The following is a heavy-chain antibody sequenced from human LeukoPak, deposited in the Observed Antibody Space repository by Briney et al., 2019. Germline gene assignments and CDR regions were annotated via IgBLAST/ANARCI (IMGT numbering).Heavy chain of an antibody. J-gene: IGHJ4*02. V-gene: IGHV3-15*01. Sequence: GGSLRLSCAASGFTFSNAWMSWVRQAPGKGLEWVGRIKSKTDGGTTDYAASVKGRFTISRDDSKNTLYLQMNSLKTEDTAVYYCTTLEGIAVAGPLLHWGQGTLVTVSS. CDR3: TTLEGIAVAGPLLH. CDR2: IKSKTDGGTT. D-gene: IGHD6-19*01. CDR1: GFTFSNAW.